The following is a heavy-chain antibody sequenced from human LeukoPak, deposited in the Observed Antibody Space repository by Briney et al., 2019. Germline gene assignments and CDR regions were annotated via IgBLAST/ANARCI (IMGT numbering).Heavy chain of an antibody. Sequence: GGSLRLSCAVSGITLSNYGMHWVRQAPGKGLEWVAVIWFDGTNEDYADSVEGRFTISRDNSKNTLYLQMNSLRAEDTAVYYCAKETRVWSGIWDFDCWGQGTLVTVSS. CDR3: AKETRVWSGIWDFDC. V-gene: IGHV3-33*06. J-gene: IGHJ4*02. CDR2: IWFDGTNE. CDR1: GITLSNYG. D-gene: IGHD3-3*01.